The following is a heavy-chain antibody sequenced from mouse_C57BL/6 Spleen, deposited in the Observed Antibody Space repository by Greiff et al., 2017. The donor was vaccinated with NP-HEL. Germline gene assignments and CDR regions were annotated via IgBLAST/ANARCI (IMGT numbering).Heavy chain of an antibody. CDR3: ARRGITTGYWYFDV. D-gene: IGHD2-4*01. CDR2: IHPNSGST. Sequence: VQLQQPGAELVKPGASVKLSCKASGYTFTSYWMHWVKQRPGQGLEWIGMIHPNSGSTNYNEKFKSKATLTVDKSSSTAYMQLSSLTSEDSAVYYCARRGITTGYWYFDVWGTGTTVTVSS. CDR1: GYTFTSYW. V-gene: IGHV1-64*01. J-gene: IGHJ1*03.